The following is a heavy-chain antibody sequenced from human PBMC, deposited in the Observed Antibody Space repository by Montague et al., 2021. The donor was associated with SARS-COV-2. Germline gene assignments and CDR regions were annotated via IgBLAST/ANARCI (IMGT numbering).Heavy chain of an antibody. CDR3: ARLPVGSKYYFDF. Sequence: CAISGDSVAIDEATWSSVRQSPAIELVWLGMTYYRSKWYNDYAESVKSRITIDPDTSKHQFSLHPNSVTPEDTAVYYCARLPVGSKYYFDFWGQGTLVTVSS. CDR2: TYYRSKWYN. CDR1: GDSVAIDEAT. D-gene: IGHD2-2*01. J-gene: IGHJ4*02. V-gene: IGHV6-1*01.